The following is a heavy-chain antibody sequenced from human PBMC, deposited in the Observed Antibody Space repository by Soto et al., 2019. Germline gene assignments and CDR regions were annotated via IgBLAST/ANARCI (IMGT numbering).Heavy chain of an antibody. CDR1: GGSISSGGYY. V-gene: IGHV4-31*03. J-gene: IGHJ6*02. CDR2: IYYSGST. CDR3: ARVYGGFPWYYYYGMDV. D-gene: IGHD5-12*01. Sequence: PSETLSLTCPVSGGSISSGGYYWSWIRQHPGKGLEWIGYIYYSGSTYYNPSLKSRVTISVDTSKNQFSLKLSSVTAADTAVYYCARVYGGFPWYYYYGMDVWGQGTTVTVSS.